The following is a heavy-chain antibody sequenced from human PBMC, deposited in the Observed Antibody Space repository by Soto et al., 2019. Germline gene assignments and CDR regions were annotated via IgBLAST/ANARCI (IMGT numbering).Heavy chain of an antibody. J-gene: IGHJ4*02. D-gene: IGHD4-4*01. CDR1: GYIFSTYA. CDR3: ARYPHGGNAAAFDY. Sequence: QVQLVQSGAEVKKPGASVTVSCKASGYIFSTYAITWVRQAPGQGLEWLGSINPNNGNTDYARALQGRATMTTDISTRTTYMEVRALRSDDTAMYFCARYPHGGNAAAFDYWGQVTLFTVAS. V-gene: IGHV1-18*04. CDR2: INPNNGNT.